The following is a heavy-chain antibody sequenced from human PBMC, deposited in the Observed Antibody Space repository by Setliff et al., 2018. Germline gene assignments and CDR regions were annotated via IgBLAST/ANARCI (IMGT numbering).Heavy chain of an antibody. J-gene: IGHJ6*03. CDR2: IYPGDSDI. CDR3: ARHIAGYADGHYTATYSYYYMDV. Sequence: GESLKISCKGSGYTFTQKWIGWVRQMPGKGLEWVGVIYPGDSDIRYSPSFQGQVTISADKSINTAYLQWSSLKASDTATYYCARHIAGYADGHYTATYSYYYMDVWGQGTTVTVSS. CDR1: GYTFTQKW. V-gene: IGHV5-51*01. D-gene: IGHD4-17*01.